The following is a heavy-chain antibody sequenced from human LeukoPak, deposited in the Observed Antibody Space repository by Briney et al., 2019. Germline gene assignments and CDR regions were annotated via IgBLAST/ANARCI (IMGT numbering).Heavy chain of an antibody. CDR2: IRSKAYGGTT. CDR1: GFTVSSNS. V-gene: IGHV3-49*04. D-gene: IGHD4/OR15-4a*01. J-gene: IGHJ4*02. CDR3: IRGGLWDVTGY. Sequence: GGSLRLSCTVSGFTVSSNSMNWVRQAPGKGLEWVGFIRSKAYGGTTEYAASVKGRFTVSRDDSKSIAYLQMNSLKTDDTAVYYCIRGGLWDVTGYWGQGTLVTVSS.